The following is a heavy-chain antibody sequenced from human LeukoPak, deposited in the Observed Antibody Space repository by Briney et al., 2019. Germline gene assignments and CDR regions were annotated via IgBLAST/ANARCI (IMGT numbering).Heavy chain of an antibody. CDR3: ARGTIAAAGYYYFDY. CDR1: GFTFSSYS. CDR2: ISSSSSYI. J-gene: IGHJ4*02. V-gene: IGHV3-21*01. Sequence: GGSLRLSCAASGFTFSSYSMNWLRQAPGKGLEWVSSISSSSSYIYYADSVKGLFTISRHNAKNSLYLQMNSLRAEDTAVYYCARGTIAAAGYYYFDYWGQGTQVTVSS. D-gene: IGHD6-13*01.